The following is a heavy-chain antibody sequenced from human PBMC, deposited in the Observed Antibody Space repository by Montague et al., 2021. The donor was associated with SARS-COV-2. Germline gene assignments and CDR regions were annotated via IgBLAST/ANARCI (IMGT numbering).Heavy chain of an antibody. V-gene: IGHV4-4*07. J-gene: IGHJ5*01. CDR1: GEPISGFF. CDR2: IYASGGT. D-gene: IGHD3-10*01. CDR3: ARARGSHYMSWFDS. Sequence: SETLSLTCSVSGEPISGFFWDWIRQPAGKGLEWIGRIYASGGTDYNPSLESRVTISVDTSKNQFSLKVNSVTAADTAMYYCARARGSHYMSWFDSWGQGTLVIVSS.